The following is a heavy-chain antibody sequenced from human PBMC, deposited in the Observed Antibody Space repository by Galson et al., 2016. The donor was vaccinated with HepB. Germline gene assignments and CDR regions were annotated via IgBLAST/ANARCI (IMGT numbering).Heavy chain of an antibody. Sequence: SLRLSCAASGFTFSNHAMHWVRQAPGKGLEWVAVISFDGSDGRNAESVKGRFTISRDNSRNTLYLQMNSLRAEDTAVYYCARPYRSSSVTSDYYYGMDVWGQGTTVTVSS. CDR2: ISFDGSDG. D-gene: IGHD6-6*01. CDR1: GFTFSNHA. V-gene: IGHV3-30*04. CDR3: ARPYRSSSVTSDYYYGMDV. J-gene: IGHJ6*02.